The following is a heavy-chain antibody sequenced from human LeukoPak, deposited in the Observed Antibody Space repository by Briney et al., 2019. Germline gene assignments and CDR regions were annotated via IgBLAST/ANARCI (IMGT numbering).Heavy chain of an antibody. CDR1: GFTFSNAW. V-gene: IGHV3-15*01. J-gene: IGHJ3*01. CDR2: IKSKTDGGTT. Sequence: VGSLRLSCAASGFTFSNAWMSWVRQAPGKGLEWVGRIKSKTDGGTTDYAAPVKGRFTISRDDSKNTLYLQMNSLKTEDTAVYYCTTTPPDYDFWSGPPVWGQGTMVTVSS. D-gene: IGHD3-3*01. CDR3: TTTPPDYDFWSGPPV.